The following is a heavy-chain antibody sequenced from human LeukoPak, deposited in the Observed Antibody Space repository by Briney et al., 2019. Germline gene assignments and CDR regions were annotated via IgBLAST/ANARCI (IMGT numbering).Heavy chain of an antibody. CDR2: IYHSGST. J-gene: IGHJ4*02. CDR1: GGSISSGGYS. Sequence: SQTLSLTCAVSGGSISSGGYSWSWIRQPPGKGLEWIGYIYHSGSTYYNPSLKRRVTISVDRSKNQFSLKLSSVTAADTAVYYCAGSYRENYFDYWGQGTLVTVSS. V-gene: IGHV4-30-2*01. CDR3: AGSYRENYFDY. D-gene: IGHD3-16*02.